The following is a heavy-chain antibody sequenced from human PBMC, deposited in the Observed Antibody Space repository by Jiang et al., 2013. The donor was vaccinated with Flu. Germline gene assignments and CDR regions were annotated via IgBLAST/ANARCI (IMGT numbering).Heavy chain of an antibody. CDR1: GFSLSTSGVG. CDR3: AHYALNYYGSGSYYISIADRRNWFDP. Sequence: TLTCTFSGFSLSTSGVGVGWIRQPPGKALEWLALIYGDDDALYSPSLKSRLTITKDTSKNQVVLTMTNMDPVDTATYYCAHYALNYYGSGSYYISIADRRNWFDPWGQGTLVTVSS. J-gene: IGHJ5*02. V-gene: IGHV2-5*02. D-gene: IGHD3-10*01. CDR2: IYGDDDA.